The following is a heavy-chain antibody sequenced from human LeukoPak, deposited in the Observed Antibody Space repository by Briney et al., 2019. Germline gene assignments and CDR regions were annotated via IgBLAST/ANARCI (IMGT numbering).Heavy chain of an antibody. J-gene: IGHJ4*02. CDR2: INHSGST. CDR3: ARDIRRYSSGWAFFDY. D-gene: IGHD6-19*01. Sequence: PSETLSLTCAVYGGSFSGYYWSWIRQPPGKGLEWIGEINHSGSTNYNPSLKSRVTISVDTSKNQFSLKLSSVTAADTAVYYCARDIRRYSSGWAFFDYWGQGTLVTVSS. CDR1: GGSFSGYY. V-gene: IGHV4-34*01.